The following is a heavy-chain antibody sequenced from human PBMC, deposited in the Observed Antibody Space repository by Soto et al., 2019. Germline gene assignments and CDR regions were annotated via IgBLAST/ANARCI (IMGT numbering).Heavy chain of an antibody. CDR2: IYHSGST. V-gene: IGHV4-4*02. CDR3: ARERSTTVTTSRYYYYGMDV. J-gene: IGHJ6*02. D-gene: IGHD4-17*01. CDR1: GGSISSSNW. Sequence: PSETLSLTCAVSGGSISSSNWWSWVRQPPGKGLEWIGEIYHSGSTNYNPSLKSRVTISVDKSKNQFSLKLSSVTAADTAVYYCARERSTTVTTSRYYYYGMDVWGQGTTVTVSS.